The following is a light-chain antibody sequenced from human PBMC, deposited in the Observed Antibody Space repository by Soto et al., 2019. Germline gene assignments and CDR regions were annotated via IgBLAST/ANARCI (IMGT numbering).Light chain of an antibody. V-gene: IGKV3-20*01. CDR1: QSVGTY. Sequence: EIVLTQSPGTLSLSPGERATISCRASQSVGTYLAWYQQKPGQAPTLLIYGASSRATGIPDRFSGSGSGTDFTLTISRLEPEDFAVYYCQQDVSTPLTFGGGTKVDIK. J-gene: IGKJ4*01. CDR2: GAS. CDR3: QQDVSTPLT.